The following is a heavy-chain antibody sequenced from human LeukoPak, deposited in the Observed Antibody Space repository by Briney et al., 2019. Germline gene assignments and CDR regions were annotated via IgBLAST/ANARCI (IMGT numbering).Heavy chain of an antibody. J-gene: IGHJ4*02. CDR2: IYYSGST. D-gene: IGHD4-17*01. Sequence: PSETLSLTCTVSGGSISSSSYYWGWIRQPPGKGLEWIGSIYYSGSTYYNPSLKSRVTISVDTSKNQFSLRLSSVTAADTAVYYCARVRDYGAGDDYWGQRTLVTVSS. CDR1: GGSISSSSYY. V-gene: IGHV4-39*07. CDR3: ARVRDYGAGDDY.